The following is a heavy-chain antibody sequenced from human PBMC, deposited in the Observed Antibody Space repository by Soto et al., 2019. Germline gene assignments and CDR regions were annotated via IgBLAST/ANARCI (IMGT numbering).Heavy chain of an antibody. CDR2: IIPLFGTA. Sequence: QVQLVQSGAEVKKPGSSVKVSCKASGGTFNKYPIDWVRQAPGQGLEWMGGIIPLFGTANYAQKFQGRVTITADEAATTAYMELSSLRSEDTAVYYCARQFDYDTSGYYYAYWGQGTLVTVSS. CDR3: ARQFDYDTSGYYYAY. CDR1: GGTFNKYP. J-gene: IGHJ4*02. D-gene: IGHD3-22*01. V-gene: IGHV1-69*01.